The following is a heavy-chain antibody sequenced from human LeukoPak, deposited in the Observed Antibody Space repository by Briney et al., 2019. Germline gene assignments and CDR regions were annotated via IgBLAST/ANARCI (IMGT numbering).Heavy chain of an antibody. Sequence: GGSLRLSCAASGFTFSSYSMNWVRQAPGKGLEWVSSISSSSSYIYYADSVKGRFTISRGNAKNSLYLQMNSLRAEDTAVYYCARDGGSSWYPFDYWGQGTLVTVSS. CDR1: GFTFSSYS. V-gene: IGHV3-21*01. CDR3: ARDGGSSWYPFDY. D-gene: IGHD6-13*01. CDR2: ISSSSSYI. J-gene: IGHJ4*02.